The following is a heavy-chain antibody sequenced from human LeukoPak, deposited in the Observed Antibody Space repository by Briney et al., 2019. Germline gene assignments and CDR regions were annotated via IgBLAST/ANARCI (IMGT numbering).Heavy chain of an antibody. Sequence: SETLSLTCAVYGGSFSGYYWSWIRQPPGKGLEWIGEINHSGSTNYNPSLKSRVTISVDTSKNQFSLKLSSVTAADTAVYYCASPGYSSSWPPFFDYWGQGTLVTVSS. CDR3: ASPGYSSSWPPFFDY. J-gene: IGHJ4*02. CDR1: GGSFSGYY. V-gene: IGHV4-34*01. CDR2: INHSGST. D-gene: IGHD6-13*01.